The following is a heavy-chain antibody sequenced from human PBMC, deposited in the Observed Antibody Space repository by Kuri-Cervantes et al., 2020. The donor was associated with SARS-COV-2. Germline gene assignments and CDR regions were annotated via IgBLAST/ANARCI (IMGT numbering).Heavy chain of an antibody. V-gene: IGHV1-69*06. J-gene: IGHJ4*02. CDR3: ARDYGNVHFDS. CDR1: RGTFSTHG. D-gene: IGHD4-17*01. CDR2: IVPMFGTL. Sequence: SVQVSCKPSRGTFSTHGVGWVRQAPGQGLEWLGGIVPMFGTLDYAQSFQGRVIITADKSTNTVYMELKSLTSQDTAVYFCARDYGNVHFDSWGQGTLVTVSS.